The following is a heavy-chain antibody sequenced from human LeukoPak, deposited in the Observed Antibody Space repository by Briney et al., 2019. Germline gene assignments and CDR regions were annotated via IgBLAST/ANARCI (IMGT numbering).Heavy chain of an antibody. CDR2: INWNSGSI. J-gene: IGHJ4*02. CDR3: AKGYGSGSYHALDY. V-gene: IGHV3-9*01. D-gene: IGHD3-10*01. Sequence: GRSLRLSCAASGFTFDDYGMHWVRQAPGKGLEWVSGINWNSGSIGYADSVKGRFTISRDNAKNSLYLQMNSLRAEDTALYYCAKGYGSGSYHALDYWGQGTLVTVSS. CDR1: GFTFDDYG.